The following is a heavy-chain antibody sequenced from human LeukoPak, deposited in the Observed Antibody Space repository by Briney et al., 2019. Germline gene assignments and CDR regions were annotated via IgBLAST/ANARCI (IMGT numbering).Heavy chain of an antibody. CDR2: INHSGST. CDR3: ARGCYHSWSGYKTPLVWYFDL. V-gene: IGHV4-34*01. CDR1: GGSFSGYY. Sequence: TSETLSLTCAVYGGSFSGYYWSWIRQPPGKGLEWIVEINHSGSTNYNPSLKSRVTISVDTSKNQFSLKLSSVTAADTAVYYCARGCYHSWSGYKTPLVWYFDLWGRGTLVTVSS. J-gene: IGHJ2*01. D-gene: IGHD3-3*01.